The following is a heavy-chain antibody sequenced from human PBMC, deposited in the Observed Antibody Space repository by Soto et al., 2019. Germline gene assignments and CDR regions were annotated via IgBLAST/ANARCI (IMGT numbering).Heavy chain of an antibody. CDR2: IDNSGST. CDR1: GGSISIYF. Sequence: SETLSLTCTVSGGSISIYFCNWIRQPAGKGLEWIGRIDNSGSTNYNPSLKSRITMSADTSRNQFSLKLNSVTAADTAVYYCARGGQDFWSGPFDYWGQGALVTVS. V-gene: IGHV4-4*07. J-gene: IGHJ4*02. D-gene: IGHD3-3*01. CDR3: ARGGQDFWSGPFDY.